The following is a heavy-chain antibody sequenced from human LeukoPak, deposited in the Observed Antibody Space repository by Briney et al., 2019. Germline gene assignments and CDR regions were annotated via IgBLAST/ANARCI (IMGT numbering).Heavy chain of an antibody. V-gene: IGHV1-46*04. J-gene: IGHJ4*02. CDR1: GYTFTNYW. Sequence: ASVKVSCKASGYTFTNYWIQWVRQAPGQGLEWMGLINPDGGSTAYAHRLQGRVIMTRDTSTSTAYMDLSSLRSEDTAVYHCARAPRNSSTMLDFWGQETLVTISS. D-gene: IGHD6-13*01. CDR2: INPDGGST. CDR3: ARAPRNSSTMLDF.